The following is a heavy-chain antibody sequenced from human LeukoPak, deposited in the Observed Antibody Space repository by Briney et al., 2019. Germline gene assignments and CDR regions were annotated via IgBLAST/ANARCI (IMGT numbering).Heavy chain of an antibody. J-gene: IGHJ6*03. Sequence: EASVKVSCKASGYTFTSYGISWVRQAPGQGLEWMGWISAYNGNTNYAQKLQGRVTMTTDTSTSTAYMELRSLRSDDTAVYYCARLAVAGLGGYYMDVWGKGTTVTVSS. V-gene: IGHV1-18*01. CDR2: ISAYNGNT. CDR1: GYTFTSYG. D-gene: IGHD6-19*01. CDR3: ARLAVAGLGGYYMDV.